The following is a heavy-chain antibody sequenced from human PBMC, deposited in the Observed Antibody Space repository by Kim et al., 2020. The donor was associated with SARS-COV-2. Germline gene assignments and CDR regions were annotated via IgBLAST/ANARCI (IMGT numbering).Heavy chain of an antibody. CDR2: IYHSGST. D-gene: IGHD1-26*01. J-gene: IGHJ6*02. Sequence: SETLSLTCAVSGGSISSSNWWSWVRQPPGKGLEWIGEIYHSGSTNYNPSLKSRVTISVDKSKNQFSLKLSSVTAADTAVYYCARLVGALYYYGMDVWGQGTTVTVSS. CDR3: ARLVGALYYYGMDV. CDR1: GGSISSSNW. V-gene: IGHV4-4*02.